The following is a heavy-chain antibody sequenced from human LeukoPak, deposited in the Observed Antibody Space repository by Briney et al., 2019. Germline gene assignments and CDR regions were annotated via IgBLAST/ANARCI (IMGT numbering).Heavy chain of an antibody. Sequence: GASVTVSCKASRGTFSSYAISWVRPAPGQGLAWMGGIIPIFGTANYAQKFQCRVTITTDESTSTAYMELSSLTSEDTAVYYCARERAGYCSSTSCYTPPYYMDVWGKGTTVTVSS. J-gene: IGHJ6*03. CDR3: ARERAGYCSSTSCYTPPYYMDV. V-gene: IGHV1-69*05. CDR1: RGTFSSYA. CDR2: IIPIFGTA. D-gene: IGHD2-2*02.